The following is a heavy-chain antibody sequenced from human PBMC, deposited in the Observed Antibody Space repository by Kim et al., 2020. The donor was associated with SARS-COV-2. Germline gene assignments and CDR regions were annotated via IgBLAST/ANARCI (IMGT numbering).Heavy chain of an antibody. CDR1: GFTFSSYG. CDR2: ISYDGSNK. J-gene: IGHJ6*02. D-gene: IGHD2-2*01. CDR3: AKYSLRYCSSTSCYGMDV. Sequence: GGSLRLSCAASGFTFSSYGMHWVRQAPGKGLEWVAVISYDGSNKYYADSVKGRFTISRDNSKNTLYLQMNSLRAEDTAVYYCAKYSLRYCSSTSCYGMDVWGQGTTVTVSS. V-gene: IGHV3-30*18.